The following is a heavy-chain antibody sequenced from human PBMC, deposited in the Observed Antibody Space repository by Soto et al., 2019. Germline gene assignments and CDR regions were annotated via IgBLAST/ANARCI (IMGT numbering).Heavy chain of an antibody. CDR2: ISYDGSNK. J-gene: IGHJ6*02. Sequence: QVQLVESGGGVVQPGRSLRLSCAASGFTFSSYGMHWVRQAPGKGLEWVAVISYDGSNKYYADPVKGRFTISRDNSKNTRYLQMNSLRAEDTAVYYCAKTPREYRYGMDVWGQGTTVTVSS. CDR3: AKTPREYRYGMDV. CDR1: GFTFSSYG. V-gene: IGHV3-30*18. D-gene: IGHD2-2*02.